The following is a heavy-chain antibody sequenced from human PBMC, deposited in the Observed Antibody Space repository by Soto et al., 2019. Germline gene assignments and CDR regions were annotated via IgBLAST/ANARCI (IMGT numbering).Heavy chain of an antibody. CDR2: INPSGGST. Sequence: ASVKVSCKASGYTFTSYYMHWVRQAPGQGLEWMGIINPSGGSTSYAQKFRGRVTMTRDTSTSTVYMELSSLRSEDTAVYYCARDYDILTGYPSAHAFDIWGQGTMVTVSS. D-gene: IGHD3-9*01. V-gene: IGHV1-46*03. CDR3: ARDYDILTGYPSAHAFDI. CDR1: GYTFTSYY. J-gene: IGHJ3*02.